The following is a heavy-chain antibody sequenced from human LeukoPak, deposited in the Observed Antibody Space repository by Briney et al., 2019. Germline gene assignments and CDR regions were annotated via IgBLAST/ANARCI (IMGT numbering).Heavy chain of an antibody. CDR3: ARGTAGTRYFYYYYYGMDV. V-gene: IGHV4-30-4*01. J-gene: IGHJ6*02. CDR1: GGSISSGDYY. Sequence: SETLSLTCTVSGGSISSGDYYWSWIRQPPGKGLEWIGYIYYSGSTYYNPSLKSRATISVDTSKNQFSLKLSSVTAADTAVYYCARGTAGTRYFYYYYYGMDVWGQGTTVTVSS. CDR2: IYYSGST. D-gene: IGHD6-13*01.